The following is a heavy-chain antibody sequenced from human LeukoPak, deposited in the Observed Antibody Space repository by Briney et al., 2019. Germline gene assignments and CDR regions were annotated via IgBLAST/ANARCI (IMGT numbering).Heavy chain of an antibody. J-gene: IGHJ4*02. V-gene: IGHV3-48*01. CDR3: ARESPYYDSSGFAFGF. CDR1: GFTFSSYS. CDR2: ISSSSSTI. Sequence: GGSLRLSCAASGFTFSSYSMNWVRQAPGKGLEWVSYISSSSSTIYYADSVKGRFTISRDNAKNSLYLQMNSLRADDTAVYYCARESPYYDSSGFAFGFWGQGTLVTVSS. D-gene: IGHD3-22*01.